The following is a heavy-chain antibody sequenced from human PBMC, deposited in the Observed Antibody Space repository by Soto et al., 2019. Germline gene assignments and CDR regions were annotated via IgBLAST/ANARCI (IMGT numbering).Heavy chain of an antibody. CDR2: ISSSGSTI. D-gene: IGHD2-2*01. J-gene: IGHJ6*03. Sequence: GGSLRLSCAASGFTLSDYYMSWIRQAPGKGLEWVSYISSSGSTIYYADSVKGRFTISRDNAKNSLYLQMNSLRAEDTAVYYCARAPLENYCSSTSCYSYYYYMDVWGKGTTVTVSS. V-gene: IGHV3-11*01. CDR3: ARAPLENYCSSTSCYSYYYYMDV. CDR1: GFTLSDYY.